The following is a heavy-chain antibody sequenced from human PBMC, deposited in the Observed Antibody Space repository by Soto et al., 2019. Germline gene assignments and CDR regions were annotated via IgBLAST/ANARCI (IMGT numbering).Heavy chain of an antibody. D-gene: IGHD2-2*01. Sequence: PSETLSLTCAVSGASISSYYWSWIRPPPGKGLEWIGYIYYSGSTNYNPSIKSRVNISVDTSKNQFSLKLTSVTAADTAVYYCARVRGNQLLGWFDPWGQGTLVTVSS. CDR1: GASISSYY. CDR2: IYYSGST. V-gene: IGHV4-59*12. J-gene: IGHJ5*02. CDR3: ARVRGNQLLGWFDP.